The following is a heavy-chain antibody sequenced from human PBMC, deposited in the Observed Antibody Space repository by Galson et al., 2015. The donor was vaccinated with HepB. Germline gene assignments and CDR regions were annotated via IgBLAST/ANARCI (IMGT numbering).Heavy chain of an antibody. D-gene: IGHD2-2*01. CDR2: ISYDGSNK. V-gene: IGHV3-30*18. Sequence: SLRLSCAASGFTFSSYGMHWVRQAPGKGLEWVAVISYDGSNKYYADSVKGRFTISRDNSKNTLYLQMNSLRAEDTAVYYCAKAYCSSTSCYSFYYYYGMDVWGQGTTVTVSS. CDR1: GFTFSSYG. J-gene: IGHJ6*02. CDR3: AKAYCSSTSCYSFYYYYGMDV.